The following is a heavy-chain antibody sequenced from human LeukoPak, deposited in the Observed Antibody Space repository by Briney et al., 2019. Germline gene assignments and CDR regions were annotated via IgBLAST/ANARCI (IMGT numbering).Heavy chain of an antibody. D-gene: IGHD2-2*01. CDR1: GGSISSYY. V-gene: IGHV4-59*01. J-gene: IGHJ5*02. CDR3: ARGPYCSSTSCPGDWFDP. CDR2: IYYSGST. Sequence: SETLSLTCTVSGGSISSYYWSWIRQPPGKGLEWIGCIYYSGSTNYNPSLKSRVTISVDTSKNQFSLKLSSVTAADTAVYYCARGPYCSSTSCPGDWFDPWGLGTLVTVSS.